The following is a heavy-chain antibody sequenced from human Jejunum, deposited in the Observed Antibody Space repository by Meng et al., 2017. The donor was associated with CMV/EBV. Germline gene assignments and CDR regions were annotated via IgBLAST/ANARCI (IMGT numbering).Heavy chain of an antibody. CDR3: ARHYDASWFGY. J-gene: IGHJ4*02. CDR1: GYTCANRW. D-gene: IGHD2-2*01. V-gene: IGHV5-51*01. Sequence: CKNSGYTCANRWIGRVRQLPEKDLEWMGMIHCGDSRTIYSPLFQGQVTISADKSLNTAYLQWNSLQASDTAMYYCARHYDASWFGYWGQGTLVTVSS. CDR2: IHCGDSRT.